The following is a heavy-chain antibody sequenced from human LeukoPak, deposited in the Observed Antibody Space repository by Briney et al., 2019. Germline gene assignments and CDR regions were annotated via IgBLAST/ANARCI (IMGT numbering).Heavy chain of an antibody. D-gene: IGHD4-11*01. Sequence: ASVKVSCKASGYTFTSYDINWVRQATGQGLEWMGWMNPNSGNTGHAQKFQGRVTMTRDTSISTAYMELSSLRSEDTAVYYCARNDYNGDDAFDIWGQGAMVTVSS. CDR3: ARNDYNGDDAFDI. CDR1: GYTFTSYD. J-gene: IGHJ3*02. V-gene: IGHV1-8*01. CDR2: MNPNSGNT.